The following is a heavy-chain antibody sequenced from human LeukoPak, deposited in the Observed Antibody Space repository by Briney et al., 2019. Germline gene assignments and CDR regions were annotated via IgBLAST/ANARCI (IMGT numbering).Heavy chain of an antibody. CDR3: ANPTPYDILTGYFSGASQRDAFDI. Sequence: GGSLRLSCAASGFTFSSYAMSWVRQAPGKGLEWVSAISGSGGSTYYADSVKGRFTISRDNSKNTLYLQMNSLRAEDTAVYYCANPTPYDILTGYFSGASQRDAFDIWGQGTMVTVSS. CDR1: GFTFSSYA. CDR2: ISGSGGST. J-gene: IGHJ3*02. V-gene: IGHV3-23*01. D-gene: IGHD3-9*01.